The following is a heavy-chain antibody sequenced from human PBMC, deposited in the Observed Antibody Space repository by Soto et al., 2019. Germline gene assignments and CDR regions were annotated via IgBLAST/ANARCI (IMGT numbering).Heavy chain of an antibody. CDR3: ARHSLALRKNNWFDP. D-gene: IGHD3-3*02. J-gene: IGHJ5*02. CDR1: GNSIISSDFY. Sequence: SETLSLTCTVSGNSIISSDFYWGWVRQPPGKGLEWIGSIFYPGSSYYNPSLKSRVTMSVDTSKNQFSLRLRSVTAADTALYFCARHSLALRKNNWFDPWGQGIMVTVSS. CDR2: IFYPGSS. V-gene: IGHV4-39*01.